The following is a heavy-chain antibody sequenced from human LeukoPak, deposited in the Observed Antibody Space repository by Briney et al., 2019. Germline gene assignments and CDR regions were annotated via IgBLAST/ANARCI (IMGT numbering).Heavy chain of an antibody. CDR2: LYTSGST. V-gene: IGHV4-4*07. CDR1: GASISSYY. J-gene: IGHJ3*02. CDR3: ARDGADTLKVIIAPGFDN. Sequence: SETLSLTCTVSGASISSYYWSWIRQPAGKGLEWIGRLYTSGSTNYNPSLEGRVTMSVDTSKNQFSLNLRSVTAADTAVYFCARDGADTLKVIIAPGFDNWGQGSMVTVSS. D-gene: IGHD2-21*01.